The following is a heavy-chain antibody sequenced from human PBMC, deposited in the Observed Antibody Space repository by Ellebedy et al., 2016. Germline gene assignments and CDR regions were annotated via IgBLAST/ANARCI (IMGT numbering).Heavy chain of an antibody. V-gene: IGHV4-4*07. CDR2: IYTSGGT. Sequence: SETLSLXXTVPGGSISSYYWTWIRQPAGKGLEWIGHIYTSGGTNYNPSLESRVTISVDKSKNQFSLKLSSVTAADTAVYYCARHGSSGWYYYYGMDVWGQGTTVTVSS. CDR1: GGSISSYY. J-gene: IGHJ6*02. D-gene: IGHD6-19*01. CDR3: ARHGSSGWYYYYGMDV.